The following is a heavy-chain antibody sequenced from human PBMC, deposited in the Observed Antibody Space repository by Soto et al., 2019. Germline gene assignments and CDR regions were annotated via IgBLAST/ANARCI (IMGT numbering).Heavy chain of an antibody. V-gene: IGHV1-69*01. CDR3: ARAPEDYYDSSGFDYFDY. CDR2: IIPIFGTA. Sequence: QVQLVQSGAEVQKPGSSVKVSCKASGGTFSSYAISWVRQAPGQGLEWMGGIIPIFGTANYAQKFQGRVTITADESTSTAYMELSSLRSEDTAVYYCARAPEDYYDSSGFDYFDYWGQGTLVTVSS. D-gene: IGHD3-22*01. CDR1: GGTFSSYA. J-gene: IGHJ4*02.